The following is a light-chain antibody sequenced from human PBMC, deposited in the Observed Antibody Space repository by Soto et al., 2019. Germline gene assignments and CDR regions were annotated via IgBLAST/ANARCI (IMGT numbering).Light chain of an antibody. Sequence: SVLTQPPSASGTPGQRVTISCSGSSSNIESNTVYWYQQLPGMAPRLLIHTNDRRPSGVPDRFSGSKSGTSASLAISGLQSEDEADYYCLVWDDSLNGNLFGTGTKVTVL. CDR1: SSNIESNT. V-gene: IGLV1-44*01. J-gene: IGLJ1*01. CDR3: LVWDDSLNGNL. CDR2: TND.